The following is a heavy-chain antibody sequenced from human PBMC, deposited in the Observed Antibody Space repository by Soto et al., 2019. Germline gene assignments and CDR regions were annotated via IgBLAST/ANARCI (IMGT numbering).Heavy chain of an antibody. CDR1: GFTFSSYA. CDR3: AKLTVVTLVGGDAFDI. J-gene: IGHJ3*02. V-gene: IGHV3-23*01. CDR2: ISGSGGST. D-gene: IGHD2-21*02. Sequence: EEQLLESGGGLVQPGGSLRLSCAASGFTFSSYAMSWVRQAPGKGLEWVSAISGSGGSTYYADSVKGRFTISRDNSKNTLYLQMNSLRAEDTAVYYCAKLTVVTLVGGDAFDIWGQGTMVTVSS.